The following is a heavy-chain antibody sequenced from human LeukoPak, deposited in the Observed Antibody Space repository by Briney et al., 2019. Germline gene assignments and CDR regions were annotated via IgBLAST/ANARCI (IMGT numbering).Heavy chain of an antibody. D-gene: IGHD3-3*01. CDR1: GFTFSSYW. CDR2: IKQDGSEK. CDR3: AILWNGYYGYYFDY. Sequence: GGSLRLSCAASGFTFSSYWMSWVRQAPGKGLEWVANIKQDGSEKYYVDSVKGRFTISRDNAKNSLYLQMNSLRAEDTAVYYCAILWNGYYGYYFDYWGQGTLVTVSS. V-gene: IGHV3-7*03. J-gene: IGHJ4*02.